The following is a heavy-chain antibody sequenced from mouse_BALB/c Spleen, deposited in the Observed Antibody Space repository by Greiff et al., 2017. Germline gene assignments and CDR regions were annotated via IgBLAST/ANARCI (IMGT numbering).Heavy chain of an antibody. J-gene: IGHJ4*01. CDR3: ASSPPIHYYGYGAMDY. CDR2: IWSGGST. Sequence: VQLQESGPGLVQPSQSLSITCTVSGFSLTSYGVHWVRQSPGKGLEWLGVIWSGGSTDYNAAFISRLSISKDNSKSQVFFKMNSLQANDTAIYYCASSPPIHYYGYGAMDYWGQGTSVTVSS. CDR1: GFSLTSYG. V-gene: IGHV2-2*02. D-gene: IGHD1-2*01.